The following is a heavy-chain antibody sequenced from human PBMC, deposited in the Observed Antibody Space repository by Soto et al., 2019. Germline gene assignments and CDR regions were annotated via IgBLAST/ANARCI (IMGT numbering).Heavy chain of an antibody. Sequence: SETLSLTCTVSGGSIISGGYYWSWIRQHPGKGLEWIGYIYYSGSTYYNPSLKSRVTISVDTSKNQFSLKLSSVTAADTAVYYCARGLEYYYDSSGYSNWFDPWGQGTLVTVSS. J-gene: IGHJ5*02. CDR3: ARGLEYYYDSSGYSNWFDP. CDR1: GGSIISGGYY. CDR2: IYYSGST. D-gene: IGHD3-22*01. V-gene: IGHV4-31*03.